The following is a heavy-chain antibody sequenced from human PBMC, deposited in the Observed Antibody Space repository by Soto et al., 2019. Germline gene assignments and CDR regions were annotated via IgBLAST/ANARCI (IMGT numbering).Heavy chain of an antibody. J-gene: IGHJ6*02. Sequence: GDSLKISCERSGYSFTSYWIGWVRQMPGKGLEWMGIIYPGDSDTRYSPSFQGQVTISADKSISTAYLQWSSLKASDTAMYYCARVGVEDDSNNYYTVMAVWGQGTTVPVSS. D-gene: IGHD4-4*01. CDR1: GYSFTSYW. CDR3: ARVGVEDDSNNYYTVMAV. CDR2: IYPGDSDT. V-gene: IGHV5-51*01.